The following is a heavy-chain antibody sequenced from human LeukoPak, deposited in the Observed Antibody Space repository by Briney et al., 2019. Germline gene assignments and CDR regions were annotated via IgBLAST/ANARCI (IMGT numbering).Heavy chain of an antibody. CDR3: ARRLRMVRGVIITMDAFDI. Sequence: SETLSLTCTVSGGCISSYYWSWIRQPPGKGLEGIGYIYYSGSTNYNPSLKSRVTISVDTSKNQFSLKLSSVTAADTAVYYCARRLRMVRGVIITMDAFDIWGQGTMVTVSS. J-gene: IGHJ3*02. CDR1: GGCISSYY. V-gene: IGHV4-59*01. D-gene: IGHD3-10*01. CDR2: IYYSGST.